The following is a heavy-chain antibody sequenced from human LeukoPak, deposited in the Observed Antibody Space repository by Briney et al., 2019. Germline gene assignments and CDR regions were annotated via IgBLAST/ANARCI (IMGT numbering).Heavy chain of an antibody. Sequence: GGSLRLSCAASGFTFSSYEMNWVRQAPGKGLEWVSYISSSGSTIYYADSVKGRFTISRDNAKNSLYLQMNSLRAEDTAVYYCVHLPYYDILTGYPSPNDYWSQGTLVTVSS. CDR2: ISSSGSTI. D-gene: IGHD3-9*01. J-gene: IGHJ4*02. V-gene: IGHV3-48*03. CDR1: GFTFSSYE. CDR3: VHLPYYDILTGYPSPNDY.